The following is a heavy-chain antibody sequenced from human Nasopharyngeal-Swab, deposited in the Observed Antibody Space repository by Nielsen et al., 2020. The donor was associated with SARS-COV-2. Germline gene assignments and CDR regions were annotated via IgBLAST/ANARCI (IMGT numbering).Heavy chain of an antibody. Sequence: GESLKISCAASGFTFSSYSTNWVRQAPGKGLEWVSYISSSGSTIYYADSVMGRFTISRDNAKNSLYLQVNSLRAEDSAVYYCAREVVVPSGGYNWFDPWGQGTLVTVSS. CDR1: GFTFSSYS. CDR2: ISSSGSTI. CDR3: AREVVVPSGGYNWFDP. D-gene: IGHD2-2*01. V-gene: IGHV3-48*01. J-gene: IGHJ5*02.